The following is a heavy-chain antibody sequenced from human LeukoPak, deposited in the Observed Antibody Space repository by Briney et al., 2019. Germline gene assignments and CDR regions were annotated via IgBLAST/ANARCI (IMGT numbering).Heavy chain of an antibody. CDR2: IYYSGST. V-gene: IGHV4-59*01. CDR1: GGSISSYY. CDR3: ARSSEGRYYYDSSGFSYYYYYMDV. Sequence: SETLSLTCTVSGGSISSYYWSWIRQPPGKGLEWIGYIYYSGSTYYNPSLRSRVTISVDTSKNQFSLKLSSVTAADTAVYHCARSSEGRYYYDSSGFSYYYYYMDVWGEGTTVTITS. D-gene: IGHD3-22*01. J-gene: IGHJ6*03.